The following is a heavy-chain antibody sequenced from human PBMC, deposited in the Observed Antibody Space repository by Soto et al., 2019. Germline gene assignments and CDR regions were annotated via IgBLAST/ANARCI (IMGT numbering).Heavy chain of an antibody. D-gene: IGHD2-15*01. Sequence: QVQLQESGPGLVKPSDTLSLSCTVSGGSISSYYWHWIRQPAGKGLEWIGRIYSSGATNYNPSLKSRVTMSTDTSTNHCSLRLTSVTPADTAVYYCAREHKVVNDFEFWGQGILVTVSS. J-gene: IGHJ4*02. CDR2: IYSSGAT. V-gene: IGHV4-4*07. CDR1: GGSISSYY. CDR3: AREHKVVNDFEF.